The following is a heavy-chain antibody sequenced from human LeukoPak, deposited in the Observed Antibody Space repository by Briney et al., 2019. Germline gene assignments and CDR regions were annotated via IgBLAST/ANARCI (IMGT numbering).Heavy chain of an antibody. CDR3: ARDRTSSGWFFDF. V-gene: IGHV3-30-3*01. CDR1: GFTFNTYA. J-gene: IGHJ4*02. D-gene: IGHD6-19*01. CDR2: ISYDGSHK. Sequence: GGSLRLSCAASGFTFNTYAMNWVRQAPGKGLEWVAIISYDGSHKYYADSVKGRFTIYRDNSKNTMYLQMSRLRAEDTAVYYCARDRTSSGWFFDFWGQGILVTVSS.